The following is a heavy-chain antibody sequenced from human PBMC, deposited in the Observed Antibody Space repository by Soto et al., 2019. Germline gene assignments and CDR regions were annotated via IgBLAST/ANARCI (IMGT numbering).Heavy chain of an antibody. CDR1: GFTFSSHW. CDR2: VNEDASGG. J-gene: IGHJ3*02. V-gene: IGHV3-74*01. Sequence: EAQLAESGGGLVQPGGSLRLSCAASGFTFSSHWMHWVRQAPGQGPEGVARVNEDASGGDYAESVKGRFTISTDNAKNTLYLEMNSVGVEDTAVYYCARPRSKSASGFDIWGQGTMVTVSS. D-gene: IGHD1-26*01. CDR3: ARPRSKSASGFDI.